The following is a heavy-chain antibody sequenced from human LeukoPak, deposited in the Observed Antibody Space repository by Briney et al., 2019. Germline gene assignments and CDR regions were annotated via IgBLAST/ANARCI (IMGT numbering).Heavy chain of an antibody. J-gene: IGHJ5*02. D-gene: IGHD2-8*01. CDR3: ARVKRSGYCTNGVCPNWFDP. CDR1: GGSISSYY. CDR2: IYYSGST. V-gene: IGHV4-59*01. Sequence: SETLSLTCTVSGGSISSYYWSWIRQPPGKGLEWIGYIYYSGSTNYNPSLKSRVAISVDTSKNQFSLKLSSVTAADTAVYYCARVKRSGYCTNGVCPNWFDPWGQGTLVTVSS.